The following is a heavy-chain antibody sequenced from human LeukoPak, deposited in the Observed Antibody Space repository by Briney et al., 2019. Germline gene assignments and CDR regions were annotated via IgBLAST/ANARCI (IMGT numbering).Heavy chain of an antibody. V-gene: IGHV4-59*01. CDR2: IYYSGGT. D-gene: IGHD3-10*01. Sequence: SQTLSLTCTVSGGSISSYYWSWIRQPPGKGLEWIGDIYYSGGTNYSPSLKSRVTISVDTSKNQFSLNLNSVTAADTAVYYCARGYGSGNPATFDYWGQGTLVTVSS. J-gene: IGHJ4*02. CDR1: GGSISSYY. CDR3: ARGYGSGNPATFDY.